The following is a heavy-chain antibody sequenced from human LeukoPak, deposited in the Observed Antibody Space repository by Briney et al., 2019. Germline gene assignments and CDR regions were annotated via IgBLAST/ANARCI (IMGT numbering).Heavy chain of an antibody. V-gene: IGHV1-69*06. J-gene: IGHJ4*02. CDR1: AGTFSSYA. CDR2: IIPIFGTA. Sequence: ASVKVSCKGSAGTFSSYAISWVRQAPGQGLEWMGGIIPIFGTANYAQEFQGRVTITADKSTSTAYMELSSLRSEDTAVYYCARRGYGSGKPFDYWGQGTLVTVSS. CDR3: ARRGYGSGKPFDY. D-gene: IGHD6-19*01.